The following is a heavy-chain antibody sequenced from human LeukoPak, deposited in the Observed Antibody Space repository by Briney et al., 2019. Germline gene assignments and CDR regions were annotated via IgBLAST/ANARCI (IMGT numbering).Heavy chain of an antibody. J-gene: IGHJ4*02. Sequence: SQTLTLTCTVSGGSITSCGYYWSWIRQHPGKGLEWIGYIYYSGSTYYNPSLKSRVTISVDTSKNQFSLKLSSVTAADTAVYYCARVYYDILTGYLPIYYFDYRGPGTLVTVSS. CDR1: GGSITSCGYY. CDR3: ARVYYDILTGYLPIYYFDY. D-gene: IGHD3-9*01. V-gene: IGHV4-31*03. CDR2: IYYSGST.